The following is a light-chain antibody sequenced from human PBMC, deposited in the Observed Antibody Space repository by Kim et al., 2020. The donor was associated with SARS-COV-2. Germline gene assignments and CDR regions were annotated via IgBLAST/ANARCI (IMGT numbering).Light chain of an antibody. CDR2: GAS. CDR3: QQYGSSPQGFT. J-gene: IGKJ3*01. V-gene: IGKV3-20*01. CDR1: QSVSSSY. Sequence: GERANLSCRASQSVSSSYLAWYQQKPGQAPRLLIYGASSRATGIPDRFSGSGSGTDVTLTISRLEPEDFAVYYCQQYGSSPQGFTFGPGTKVDIK.